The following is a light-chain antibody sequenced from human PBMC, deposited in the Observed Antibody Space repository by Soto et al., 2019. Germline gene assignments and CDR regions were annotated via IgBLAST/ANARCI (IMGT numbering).Light chain of an antibody. CDR1: QNIRNL. J-gene: IGKJ5*01. CDR2: DAS. V-gene: IGKV1-5*01. Sequence: DIQLTQSPSTLSAAVGDSVTITCRASQNIRNLLAWYTQKPGKAPKPLIYDASTSKTGVPSRFSGSGSGSEFNFTITGLQPDDFATYFCQQYNTYATFGQGTRLEIK. CDR3: QQYNTYAT.